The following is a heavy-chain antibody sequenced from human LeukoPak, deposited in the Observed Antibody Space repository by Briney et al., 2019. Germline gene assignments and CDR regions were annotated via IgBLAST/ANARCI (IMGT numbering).Heavy chain of an antibody. CDR2: ISYDGSNK. D-gene: IGHD3-3*01. J-gene: IGHJ4*02. CDR3: ARDWITIFGAPDY. CDR1: GFTFSSYA. Sequence: GGSLRLSCAASGFTFSSYAMHWVRQAPGKGLEWVAVISYDGSNKYYADSVKGRFTISRDNSKNTLYLQMNSLRAEDTAVYYCARDWITIFGAPDYWGQGTLVTVSS. V-gene: IGHV3-30*04.